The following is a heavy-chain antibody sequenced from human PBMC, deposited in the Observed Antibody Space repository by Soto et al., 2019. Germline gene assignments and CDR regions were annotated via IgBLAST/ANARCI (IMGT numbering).Heavy chain of an antibody. Sequence: QVHLVESGGGLVQPGRSLRLSCEVSGLTFSNYGMHWVRQAPGKGLEWVAVISNEGRDERYADSVKGRFTISRDNSKNTLYLQMSSLRAEDTAVYYCAKGCGTGSSCYILDYWGQGTLVTVSS. CDR2: ISNEGRDE. J-gene: IGHJ4*02. D-gene: IGHD2-15*01. V-gene: IGHV3-30*18. CDR3: AKGCGTGSSCYILDY. CDR1: GLTFSNYG.